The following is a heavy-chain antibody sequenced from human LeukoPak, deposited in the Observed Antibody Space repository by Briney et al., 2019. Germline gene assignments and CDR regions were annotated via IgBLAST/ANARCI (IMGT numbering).Heavy chain of an antibody. CDR3: ARDNWVDC. Sequence: GGSLRLSCAASGFTFSSYAMSWVRQAPGKGLEWVSVISNRGDSTYYADSVKGRFTISRDNAKNSLYLQMNSLKVEDTAIYYCARDNWVDCWGQGTLVTVSS. J-gene: IGHJ5*01. CDR1: GFTFSSYA. CDR2: ISNRGDST. V-gene: IGHV3-23*01.